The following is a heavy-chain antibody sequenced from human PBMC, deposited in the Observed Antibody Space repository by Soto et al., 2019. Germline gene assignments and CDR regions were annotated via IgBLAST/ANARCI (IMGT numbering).Heavy chain of an antibody. J-gene: IGHJ4*02. CDR1: GFTFSSYG. CDR2: IWYDGSNK. CDR3: ARGTYSRGWNFDY. Sequence: QVQLVESGGGVVQPGRSLRLSCAASGFTFSSYGMHWVRQAPGKGLEWVAVIWYDGSNKYYADSVKGRFTISRDNSKNTLYLKRNSLRVEDTAVYYCARGTYSRGWNFDYWGQGTLVTVSS. V-gene: IGHV3-33*01. D-gene: IGHD6-19*01.